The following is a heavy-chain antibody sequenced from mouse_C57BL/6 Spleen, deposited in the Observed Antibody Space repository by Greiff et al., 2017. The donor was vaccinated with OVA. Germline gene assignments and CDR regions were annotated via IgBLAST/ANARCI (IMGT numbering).Heavy chain of an antibody. Sequence: EVQLQQSGPELVKPGASVKISCKASGYSFTGYYMNWVKQSPEKSLEWIGEINPSTGGTTYNQKFKAKATLTVDKSSSTAYMQLKSLTSEDSAVYYCARWGGDAMDYWGQGTSVTVSS. CDR1: GYSFTGYY. V-gene: IGHV1-42*01. CDR2: INPSTGGT. CDR3: ARWGGDAMDY. J-gene: IGHJ4*01. D-gene: IGHD1-1*02.